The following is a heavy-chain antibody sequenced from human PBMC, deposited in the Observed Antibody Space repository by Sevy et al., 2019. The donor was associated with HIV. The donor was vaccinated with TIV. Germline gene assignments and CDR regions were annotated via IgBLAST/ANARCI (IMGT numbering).Heavy chain of an antibody. CDR2: ISTYNSIT. CDR1: GYTFTTYG. D-gene: IGHD6-19*01. Sequence: ASVKVSCKASGYTFTTYGITWVRQAPGQGLEWMGWISTYNSITNYAQKLQGRVTMTTDPSTSTAYMELRSLRSDDTAVYYCARSTQVAGRNNWFDPWGPGTLVTVSS. J-gene: IGHJ5*02. V-gene: IGHV1-18*01. CDR3: ARSTQVAGRNNWFDP.